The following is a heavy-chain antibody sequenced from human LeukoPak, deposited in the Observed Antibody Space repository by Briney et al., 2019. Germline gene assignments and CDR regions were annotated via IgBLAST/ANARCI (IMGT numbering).Heavy chain of an antibody. Sequence: ASVKVSCKASGYTFTGNYMRWVRQAPGQGLEWMGWINANSGGTNYAQKFQGRVTMTRNTSISTAYMELSSLRSEDTAVYYCARGLSIAARRGTWFDPWGQGTLVTVSS. CDR1: GYTFTGNY. V-gene: IGHV1-2*02. D-gene: IGHD6-6*01. CDR2: INANSGGT. CDR3: ARGLSIAARRGTWFDP. J-gene: IGHJ5*02.